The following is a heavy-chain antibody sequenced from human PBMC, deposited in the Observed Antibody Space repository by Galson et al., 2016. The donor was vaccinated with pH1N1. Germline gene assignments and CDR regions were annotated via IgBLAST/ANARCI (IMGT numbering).Heavy chain of an antibody. CDR1: GGSINTYF. V-gene: IGHV4-59*01. D-gene: IGHD3-10*01. J-gene: IGHJ4*02. Sequence: SETLSLTCTVSGGSINTYFWTWIRQTPGKGLEWVGSVSFGGTSNYNSSLKSRVFISIDTSKNQFSLTVRSVSAADTAVYFCARGRTVRGVLGGRVFDYWGQGTLVTVSS. CDR2: VSFGGTS. CDR3: ARGRTVRGVLGGRVFDY.